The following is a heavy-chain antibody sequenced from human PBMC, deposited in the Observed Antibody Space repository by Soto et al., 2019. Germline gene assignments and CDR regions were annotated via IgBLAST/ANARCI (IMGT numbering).Heavy chain of an antibody. J-gene: IGHJ4*02. CDR2: ISGSGGST. V-gene: IGHV3-23*01. CDR3: AKDPGGRSRYSYGYLY. D-gene: IGHD5-18*01. Sequence: PGGSLRLSCAASGFTFSSYAMSWVRQAPGKGLEWVSAISGSGGSTYYADSVKGRFTISRDNSKNTLYLQMNSLRAEDTAVYYCAKDPGGRSRYSYGYLYWGQGTLVTVSS. CDR1: GFTFSSYA.